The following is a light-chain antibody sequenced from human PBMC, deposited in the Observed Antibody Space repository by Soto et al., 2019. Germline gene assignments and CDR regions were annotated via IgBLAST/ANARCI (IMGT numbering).Light chain of an antibody. Sequence: QSALTQPASVSGSPGQSITISCTGTSSDVGSYNLVSWYQQHPGKAPKLMIYEGSKRSSGVSNRFSGSKSGNTASLTISGLQAEDEADYYCCSYAGSSTVVFGGGTKVT. CDR3: CSYAGSSTVV. J-gene: IGLJ2*01. CDR1: SSDVGSYNL. CDR2: EGS. V-gene: IGLV2-23*01.